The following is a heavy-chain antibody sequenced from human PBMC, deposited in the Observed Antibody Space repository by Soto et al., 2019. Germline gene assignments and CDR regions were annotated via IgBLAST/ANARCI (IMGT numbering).Heavy chain of an antibody. Sequence: QVQLVQSGAEVKKPGSSVKVSCKASGGTFSSYAISWVRQAPGQGLEWMGGIIPIFGTANYAQKFQGRVTITADESTSTAYMELSSLRSEDTAVYYCAREYGDYNPGYYYGMDVWGQGTTVTVSS. CDR3: AREYGDYNPGYYYGMDV. CDR2: IIPIFGTA. V-gene: IGHV1-69*01. CDR1: GGTFSSYA. J-gene: IGHJ6*02. D-gene: IGHD4-17*01.